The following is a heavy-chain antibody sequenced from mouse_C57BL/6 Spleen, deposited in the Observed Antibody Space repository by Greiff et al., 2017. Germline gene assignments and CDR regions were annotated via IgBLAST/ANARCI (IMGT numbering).Heavy chain of an antibody. J-gene: IGHJ1*03. CDR1: GFTFSSYA. Sequence: EVMLVESGEGLVKPGGSLKLSCAASGFTFSSYAMSWVRQTPEKRLEWVAYISSGGDYIYYADPVKGRFTISRDNDRNTLYLQMSSLKSEDTAMYYCTREGTTVVAPYWYFDVWGTGTTVTVSS. D-gene: IGHD1-1*01. CDR3: TREGTTVVAPYWYFDV. CDR2: ISSGGDYI. V-gene: IGHV5-9-1*02.